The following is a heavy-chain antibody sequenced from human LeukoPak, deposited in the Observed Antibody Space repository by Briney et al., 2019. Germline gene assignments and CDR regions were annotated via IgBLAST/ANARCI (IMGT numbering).Heavy chain of an antibody. CDR3: ASTGYGGNPFDY. J-gene: IGHJ4*02. CDR1: GYTFTSYG. D-gene: IGHD4-23*01. V-gene: IGHV1-18*01. CDR2: ISAYNGNT. Sequence: ASVKVSCKASGYTFTSYGISWVRQTPGQGLEWMGWISAYNGNTNYAQKLQGRVTMTTDTSTSTAYMELRSLRSDDTAVYYCASTGYGGNPFDYWGQGTLVTVSS.